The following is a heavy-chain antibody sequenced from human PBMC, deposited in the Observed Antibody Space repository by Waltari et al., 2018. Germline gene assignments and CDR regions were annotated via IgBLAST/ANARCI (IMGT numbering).Heavy chain of an antibody. CDR2: SNSDGSKI. D-gene: IGHD4-17*01. Sequence: EVQLAESGGGLVQPGGSLRLSCAVSGFSFSSYWMYWVRQSPGKGLVWVPQSNSDGSKIDYAESVKGRFTISRDNTKNTLYLEMNSLRAEDTAVYYCARDPSFGDFEAYFDYWGQGTLVTVSS. CDR1: GFSFSSYW. CDR3: ARDPSFGDFEAYFDY. J-gene: IGHJ4*02. V-gene: IGHV3-74*01.